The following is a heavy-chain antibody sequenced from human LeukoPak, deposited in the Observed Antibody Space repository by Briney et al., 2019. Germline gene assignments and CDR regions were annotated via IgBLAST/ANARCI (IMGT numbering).Heavy chain of an antibody. D-gene: IGHD3-10*01. CDR1: GGTFSSYA. J-gene: IGHJ3*02. CDR3: ARVVGSGSYYNIAFDI. Sequence: SVKVSCKASGGTFSSYAISWVRQAPGQGLEWMGGIIPIFGTANYAQKFQGRVTITTDESTSTAYMELSSLRSEDTAVYYCARVVGSGSYYNIAFDIWGQGTMVTVSS. V-gene: IGHV1-69*05. CDR2: IIPIFGTA.